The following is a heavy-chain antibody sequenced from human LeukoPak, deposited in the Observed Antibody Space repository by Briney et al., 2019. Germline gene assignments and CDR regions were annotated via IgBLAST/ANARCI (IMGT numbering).Heavy chain of an antibody. V-gene: IGHV4-59*01. J-gene: IGHJ6*02. D-gene: IGHD3-22*01. CDR2: IYCSGST. CDR1: GGSISSYY. Sequence: SETLSLTCTVSGGSISSYYWSWIRQLPGKGLEWIGYIYCSGSTNYNPSLKSRVTISVDTSKNQFSLKLSSVTAADTAVYYCARLEYYYDSSGSGYYGMDVWGQGTTVTVSS. CDR3: ARLEYYYDSSGSGYYGMDV.